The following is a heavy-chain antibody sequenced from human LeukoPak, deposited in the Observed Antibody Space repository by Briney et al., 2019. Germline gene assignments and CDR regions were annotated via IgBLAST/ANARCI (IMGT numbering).Heavy chain of an antibody. CDR3: AKWLGDIVVVPAAGIDY. D-gene: IGHD2-2*01. V-gene: IGHV3-23*01. CDR2: ISGSGGST. Sequence: GGSLRLSCAASGFTFSSYAMSWVRQAPGKGLEWVSAISGSGGSTHYADSVKGRFTISRDNSKNTLYLQMNSLRAEDTAVYYCAKWLGDIVVVPAAGIDYWGQGTLVTVSS. J-gene: IGHJ4*02. CDR1: GFTFSSYA.